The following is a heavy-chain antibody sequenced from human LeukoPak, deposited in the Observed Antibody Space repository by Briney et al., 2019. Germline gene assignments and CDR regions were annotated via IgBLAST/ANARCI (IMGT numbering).Heavy chain of an antibody. CDR3: ARAGWGNYDY. Sequence: PSETLSLTCTVSGYFISRGYYWGSIGQTPGQGLEWIGSIYHSGSTYYNPSLKSRVTISVDTSKNQFSLKLSSVTAADTAVYYCARAGWGNYDYWGQGTLVTVSS. V-gene: IGHV4-38-2*02. J-gene: IGHJ4*02. CDR2: IYHSGST. CDR1: GYFISRGYY. D-gene: IGHD1-7*01.